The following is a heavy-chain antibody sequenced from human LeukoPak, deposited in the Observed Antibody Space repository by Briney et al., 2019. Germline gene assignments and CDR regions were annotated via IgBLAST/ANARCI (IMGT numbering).Heavy chain of an antibody. CDR2: IYHNGNT. CDR3: ASPSGRQYADALDI. Sequence: SGTLSLTCGVSGASIRSTHWWTWVRQPPGKGLEWIGEIYHNGNTEYNPSLSSRLLISVDKSKNQFSLKLTSVTAADTAMYYCASPSGRQYADALDIWGQGRMVIVSS. V-gene: IGHV4-4*02. D-gene: IGHD1-26*01. CDR1: GASIRSTHW. J-gene: IGHJ3*02.